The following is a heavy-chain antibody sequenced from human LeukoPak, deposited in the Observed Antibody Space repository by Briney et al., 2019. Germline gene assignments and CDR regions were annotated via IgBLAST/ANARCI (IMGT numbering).Heavy chain of an antibody. CDR1: GFNLANYA. D-gene: IGHD2/OR15-2a*01. J-gene: IGHJ4*02. CDR2: ISFDGSNT. V-gene: IGHV3-30-3*01. CDR3: ARGRYFSPYYFDF. Sequence: GGSLRLSCAASGFNLANYAMHWVRQAPGKGLEWVAIISFDGSNTYYADSVKGRFTISRDNSKNTLYLQINSLKTEDTAVYSCARGRYFSPYYFDFWGQGTLVTVSS.